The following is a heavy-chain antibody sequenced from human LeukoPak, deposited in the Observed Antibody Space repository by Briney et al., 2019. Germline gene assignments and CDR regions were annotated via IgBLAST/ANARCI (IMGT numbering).Heavy chain of an antibody. CDR3: ARDFRGYSGYHQGY. D-gene: IGHD5-12*01. V-gene: IGHV3-11*04. J-gene: IGHJ4*02. CDR2: ISSSGSTT. CDR1: GFTFTDYY. Sequence: GGSLRLSCAASGFTFTDYYMSWFRQAPGKGLEWVSYISSSGSTTHYADSVKGRFIISRDKAKNSLYLQMNSLRVEDTAVYYCARDFRGYSGYHQGYWGQGTLVTVSS.